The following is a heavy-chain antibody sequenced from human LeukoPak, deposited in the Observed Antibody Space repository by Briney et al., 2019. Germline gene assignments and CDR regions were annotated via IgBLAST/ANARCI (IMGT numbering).Heavy chain of an antibody. J-gene: IGHJ4*02. CDR1: GYTFTSYD. Sequence: GASVKVSCKASGYTFTSYDINWVRQAPGQGLEWMGWINPNSGGTNYAQKFQGRVTMTRDTSISTAYMELSRLRSDDTAVYYCARDLYSGYDWGYYWGQGTLVTVSS. V-gene: IGHV1-2*02. D-gene: IGHD5-12*01. CDR3: ARDLYSGYDWGYY. CDR2: INPNSGGT.